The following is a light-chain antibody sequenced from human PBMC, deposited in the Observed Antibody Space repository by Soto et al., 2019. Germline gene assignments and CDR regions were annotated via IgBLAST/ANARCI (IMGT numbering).Light chain of an antibody. CDR2: AAS. J-gene: IGKJ5*01. CDR3: HQYGSTPSLT. V-gene: IGKV3-20*01. Sequence: EIVLTQSPGTLSLSPGERATLSCRASQSVTSNYLAWYQLKPGQAPRLLIYAASNTATGIPDRFSGSGSGTDFTLSISRLEPEDFAVYYCHQYGSTPSLTFGQGTRLDIK. CDR1: QSVTSNY.